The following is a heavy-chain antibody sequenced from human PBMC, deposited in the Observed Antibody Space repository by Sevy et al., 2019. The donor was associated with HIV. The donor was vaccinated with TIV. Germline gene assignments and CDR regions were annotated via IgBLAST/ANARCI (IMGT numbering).Heavy chain of an antibody. V-gene: IGHV3-30*04. CDR2: ISYDGNNK. J-gene: IGHJ4*02. Sequence: GGSLRLSCTASGFTFSSYAMYWVRQAPGKGLEWVAVISYDGNNKDYADSVKGRFTISGDNSKNMLYLQMNSLRAEDTAVYYCASHYYDSTGYYYPLDYWGQGTLVTVSS. D-gene: IGHD3-22*01. CDR1: GFTFSSYA. CDR3: ASHYYDSTGYYYPLDY.